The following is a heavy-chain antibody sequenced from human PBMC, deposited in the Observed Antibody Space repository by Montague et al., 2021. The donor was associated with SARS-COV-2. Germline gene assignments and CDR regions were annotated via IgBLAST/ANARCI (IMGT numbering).Heavy chain of an antibody. CDR2: IYSGGTVSYXXXT. J-gene: IGHJ4*02. CDR1: GDSIGSKGYY. Sequence: SETLSLTCSVSGDSIGSKGYYWDWIRQSPGKGLEWIGTIYSGGTVSYXXXTYYNPSLKSRVTISVDTSKNQFSLKLTSVTASDTAVYYCARGTRHDYGDSHCFDYWGQGALVTVSS. D-gene: IGHD4-17*01. V-gene: IGHV4-39*01. CDR3: ARGTRHDYGDSHCFDY.